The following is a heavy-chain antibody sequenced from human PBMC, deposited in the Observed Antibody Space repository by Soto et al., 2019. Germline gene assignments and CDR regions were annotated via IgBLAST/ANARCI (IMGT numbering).Heavy chain of an antibody. CDR3: ARTIPYDSSGYLFDY. Sequence: GASVKVSCKASGYTFTGYYMHWVRQAPGQGLEWMGWINPNSGSTNYAQKLQGRVTMTRDTSMSTAYMELRRLRSDDTAVYYCARTIPYDSSGYLFDYWGQGTLVTVSS. CDR1: GYTFTGYY. J-gene: IGHJ4*02. D-gene: IGHD3-22*01. V-gene: IGHV1-2*02. CDR2: INPNSGST.